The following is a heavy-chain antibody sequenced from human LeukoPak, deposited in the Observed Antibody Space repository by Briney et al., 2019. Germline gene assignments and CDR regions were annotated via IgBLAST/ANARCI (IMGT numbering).Heavy chain of an antibody. CDR3: VKDFIPHCSSTSCYPDFDY. CDR2: ISSSSSYI. CDR1: GFTFSSYS. D-gene: IGHD2-2*01. Sequence: GGSLRLSCAASGFTFSSYSMNWVRQAPGKGLEWVSSISSSSSYIYYADSVKGRFTVSRDNSKNTLYLQMSSLRAEDTAVYYCVKDFIPHCSSTSCYPDFDYWGQGTLVTVSS. V-gene: IGHV3-21*01. J-gene: IGHJ4*02.